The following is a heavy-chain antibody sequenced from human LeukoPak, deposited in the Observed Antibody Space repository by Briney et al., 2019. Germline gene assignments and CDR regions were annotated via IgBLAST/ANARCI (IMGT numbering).Heavy chain of an antibody. V-gene: IGHV4-61*02. CDR1: GGSISSGSYY. CDR3: ARWGYGDYIDY. D-gene: IGHD4-17*01. Sequence: PSETLSLTCTVSGGSISSGSYYWSWIRQPAGKGLEWIGRIYTSGSTNYNPSLKSRVTISVDTSKNQFSLKLSSVTAADTAVYYCARWGYGDYIDYWGQGTLVTVSS. CDR2: IYTSGST. J-gene: IGHJ4*02.